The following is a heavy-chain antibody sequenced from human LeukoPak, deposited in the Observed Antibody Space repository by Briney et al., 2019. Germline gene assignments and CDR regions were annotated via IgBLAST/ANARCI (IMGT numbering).Heavy chain of an antibody. CDR1: GFTVSSKY. D-gene: IGHD3-22*01. J-gene: IGHJ4*02. Sequence: PGGSLRLSCAASGFTVSSKYMSWVRQAPGKGLEWVSVIYSGGSTYYADSVKGRFTTSRDNSKNTVYLQMNSLRAEDTAVYYCARDCSASSSDYYPLGYWGQGTLVTVSS. V-gene: IGHV3-66*01. CDR3: ARDCSASSSDYYPLGY. CDR2: IYSGGST.